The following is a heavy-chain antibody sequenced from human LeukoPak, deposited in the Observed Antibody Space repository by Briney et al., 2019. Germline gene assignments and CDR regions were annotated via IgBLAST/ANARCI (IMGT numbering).Heavy chain of an antibody. CDR2: IYTSGST. Sequence: TLSLTCTVSGGSISSGSYYWSWIRQPAGKGLEWIGRIYTSGSTNYNPSLKSRVTISVDTSKNQFSLKLSSVTAADTAVYYCARYHRYCSSTSCYIGFDYWGQGTLVTVSS. J-gene: IGHJ4*02. V-gene: IGHV4-61*02. CDR1: GGSISSGSYY. CDR3: ARYHRYCSSTSCYIGFDY. D-gene: IGHD2-2*02.